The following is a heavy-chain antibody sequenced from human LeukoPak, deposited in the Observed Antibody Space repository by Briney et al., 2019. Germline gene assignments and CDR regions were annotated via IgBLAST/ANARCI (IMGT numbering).Heavy chain of an antibody. CDR3: ARTPLNSGSYYRYWYFDL. V-gene: IGHV4-39*07. Sequence: PSETLSLTCTVSGGSISSSSYYWGWIRQPPGKGLEWIGSLYYTGSTYYNPSLKSRVTISVDTSKNQFSLKLSSVTAADTAVYYCARTPLNSGSYYRYWYFDLWGRGTLVTVSS. J-gene: IGHJ2*01. D-gene: IGHD1-26*01. CDR1: GGSISSSSYY. CDR2: LYYTGST.